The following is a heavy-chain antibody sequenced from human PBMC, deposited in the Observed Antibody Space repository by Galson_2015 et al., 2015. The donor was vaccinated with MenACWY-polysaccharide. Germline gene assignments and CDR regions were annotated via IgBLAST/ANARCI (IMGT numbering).Heavy chain of an antibody. Sequence: SLRLSCAASGFTFSSYAMNWVRQAPGKGLEWVATISGNSGSTYYADSVEGRFTISRDNSKNTLHLQVNSLRAEDTAVYYCAKHSSPDVWSYFDHWGQGTLVTVSS. CDR1: GFTFSSYA. CDR2: ISGNSGST. V-gene: IGHV3-23*01. D-gene: IGHD3-3*01. J-gene: IGHJ4*01. CDR3: AKHSSPDVWSYFDH.